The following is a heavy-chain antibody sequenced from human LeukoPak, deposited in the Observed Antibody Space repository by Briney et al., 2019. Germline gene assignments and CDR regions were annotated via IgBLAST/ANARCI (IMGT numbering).Heavy chain of an antibody. D-gene: IGHD3-22*01. CDR2: INSDGSST. V-gene: IGHV3-64*01. CDR3: ARALYDTSGYYYGDFDY. Sequence: GGSLRLSCAASGFTFSTYAMYWVRQAPEKGLEYVSAINSDGSSTYYANSVKGRFTISRDNSKNTLYLQMGSLRADDMAVYYCARALYDTSGYYYGDFDYWGQGTLVTVSS. J-gene: IGHJ4*02. CDR1: GFTFSTYA.